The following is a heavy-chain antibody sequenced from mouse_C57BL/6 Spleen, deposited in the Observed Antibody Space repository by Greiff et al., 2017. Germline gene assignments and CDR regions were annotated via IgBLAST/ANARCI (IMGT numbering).Heavy chain of an antibody. CDR1: GFTFSNYW. V-gene: IGHV6-3*01. CDR3: TGSLLLRYLYAMDY. Sequence: EVKLMESGGGLVQPGGSMKLSCVASGFTFSNYWMNWVRQSPEKGLEWVAQIRLKSDNYATHYADSVKGRFTISRDDSKSSVYMQMNNVRAEDTGIYYCTGSLLLRYLYAMDYWGQGTSVTVSS. CDR2: IRLKSDNYAT. J-gene: IGHJ4*01. D-gene: IGHD1-1*01.